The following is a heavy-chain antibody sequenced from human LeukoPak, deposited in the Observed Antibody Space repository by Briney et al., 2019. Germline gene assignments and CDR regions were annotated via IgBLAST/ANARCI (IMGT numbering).Heavy chain of an antibody. D-gene: IGHD2-2*01. Sequence: SETLSLTCTVSGGYISSYYWSWIRQPPRKGLEWIGYIYYSGSTNYNPSLKRRVTISVDTSKNQFSLKLSSVTAADTAVYYYARARVNCTRCYEYWFDPWGEGTLVTVSS. CDR2: IYYSGST. CDR3: ARARVNCTRCYEYWFDP. V-gene: IGHV4-59*01. J-gene: IGHJ5*02. CDR1: GGYISSYY.